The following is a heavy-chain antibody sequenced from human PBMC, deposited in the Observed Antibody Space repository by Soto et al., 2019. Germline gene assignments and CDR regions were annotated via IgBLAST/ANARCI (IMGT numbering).Heavy chain of an antibody. CDR2: AIPIFGTA. Sequence: QVQLVQSGAEVKKPGSSVKLSCKSSGGTFSSYAISWVRQAPGQGLEWMAGAIPIFGTANYAQKFQRRVTITADESTSTGYMEVSSLRAEETAVYYCARAVDMVVVPAENYYYGMDVWGQGTTVTVSS. CDR1: GGTFSSYA. V-gene: IGHV1-69*01. D-gene: IGHD2-2*01. J-gene: IGHJ6*01. CDR3: ARAVDMVVVPAENYYYGMDV.